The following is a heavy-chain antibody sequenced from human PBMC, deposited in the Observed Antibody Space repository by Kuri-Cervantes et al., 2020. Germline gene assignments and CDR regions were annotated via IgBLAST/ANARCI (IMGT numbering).Heavy chain of an antibody. CDR1: GFTFSSYS. J-gene: IGHJ6*03. D-gene: IGHD3-10*01. CDR2: IKSKTDGGTT. V-gene: IGHV3-15*01. Sequence: GGSLRLSCAASGFTFSSYSMNWVRQAPGKGLEWVGRIKSKTDGGTTDYAAPVKGRFTISRDDSKNTLYLQMNSLKTEDTGVYYCTTGEVRGVRPLGYYSYMDVWGKGTTVTVSS. CDR3: TTGEVRGVRPLGYYSYMDV.